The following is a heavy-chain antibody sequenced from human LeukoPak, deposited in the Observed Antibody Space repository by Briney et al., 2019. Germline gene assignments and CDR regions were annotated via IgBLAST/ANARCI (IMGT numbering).Heavy chain of an antibody. CDR1: GFTFSSYA. CDR3: AKDGIVVVPAAIGGYFDY. J-gene: IGHJ4*02. CDR2: ISGSGGST. Sequence: GGSLRLSCAASGFTFSSYAMSWVRQAPGKGLKWVSAISGSGGSTYYADSVKGRFTIARDNSKNTLYLQMNSLRAEDTAVYYCAKDGIVVVPAAIGGYFDYWGQGTLVTVSS. D-gene: IGHD2-2*02. V-gene: IGHV3-23*01.